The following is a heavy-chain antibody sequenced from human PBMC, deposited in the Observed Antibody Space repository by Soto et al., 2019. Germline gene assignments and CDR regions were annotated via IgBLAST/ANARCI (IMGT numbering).Heavy chain of an antibody. CDR1: GGTFSSYA. CDR3: ARWESGVTMVRGVILGAFDI. V-gene: IGHV1-69*13. CDR2: IIPIFGTA. J-gene: IGHJ3*02. D-gene: IGHD3-10*01. Sequence: SVKVSCKASGGTFSSYAISWVRQAPGQGLEWMGGIIPIFGTANYAQKFQGRVTITADESTSTAYMELSSLRSEDTAVYYCARWESGVTMVRGVILGAFDIWGQGTMVTVSS.